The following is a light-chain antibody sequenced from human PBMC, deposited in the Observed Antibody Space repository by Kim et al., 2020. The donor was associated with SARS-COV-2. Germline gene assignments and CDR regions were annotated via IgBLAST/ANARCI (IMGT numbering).Light chain of an antibody. V-gene: IGKV3-11*01. CDR1: QSVSTS. Sequence: SLSPGERATLSCMASQSVSTSLAWYQQKPGQAPRLLIYDASKRATGIPARFSGSGSGTDFTLTISSLEPEDFAVYYCQQRDNWPTFGPGTKVDIK. CDR3: QQRDNWPT. CDR2: DAS. J-gene: IGKJ3*01.